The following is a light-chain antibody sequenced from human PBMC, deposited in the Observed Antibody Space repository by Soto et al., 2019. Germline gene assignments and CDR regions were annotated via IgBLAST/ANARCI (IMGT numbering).Light chain of an antibody. V-gene: IGKV3-20*01. CDR3: QQFNKWPPV. CDR1: QSVSSSY. J-gene: IGKJ3*01. CDR2: GTS. Sequence: DIVLTQSPGTLSLSPGERATLSCRASQSVSSSYLAWYQQKPGQAPRLLIYGTSSRATGIPDRFSGSGSGTDFTLIISSLQSEDFAVYYCQQFNKWPPVFGPGTKVD.